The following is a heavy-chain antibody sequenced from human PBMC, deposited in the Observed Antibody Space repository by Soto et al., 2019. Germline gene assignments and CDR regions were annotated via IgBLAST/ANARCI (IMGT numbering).Heavy chain of an antibody. CDR3: AKEPGALADAYGTDV. CDR2: ISYDGSNK. CDR1: EFTFSSYG. D-gene: IGHD6-19*01. J-gene: IGHJ6*02. V-gene: IGHV3-30*18. Sequence: QVQLVESGGGVVQPGRSLRLSCAASEFTFSSYGMHWVRQAPGKGLEWVALISYDGSNKYYADSVKGRFTISRDNSKNTLFLQMDSLRAEDTAVYYCAKEPGALADAYGTDVWGQGTTVTVSS.